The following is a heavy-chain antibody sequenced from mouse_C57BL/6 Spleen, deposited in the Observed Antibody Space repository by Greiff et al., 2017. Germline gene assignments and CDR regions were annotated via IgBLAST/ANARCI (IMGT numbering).Heavy chain of an antibody. CDR1: GFTFSSYG. D-gene: IGHD2-4*01. Sequence: EVQLVESGGDLVKPGGSLKLSCAASGFTFSSYGMSWVRQTPDKRLEWVATISSGGSYTYYPDSVKGRFTISRDNAKNTLYLQMSSLKSEDTAMDYCARQGYDCDTWFAYWGQGTLVTVSA. J-gene: IGHJ3*01. V-gene: IGHV5-6*01. CDR2: ISSGGSYT. CDR3: ARQGYDCDTWFAY.